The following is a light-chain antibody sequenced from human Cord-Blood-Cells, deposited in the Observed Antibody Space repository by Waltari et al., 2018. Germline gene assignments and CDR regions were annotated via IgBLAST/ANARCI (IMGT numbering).Light chain of an antibody. J-gene: IGKJ4*01. CDR1: QSVSSN. CDR2: GAS. CDR3: QQYNNWPPLT. Sequence: EIVMTQSPAPLSVSPGERATTSCRAMQSVSSNLAWYQQKPGQAPRLLIYGASTRATGIPARFSGSGSGTEFTLTISSLQSEDFAVYYCQQYNNWPPLTFGGGTKVEIK. V-gene: IGKV3-15*01.